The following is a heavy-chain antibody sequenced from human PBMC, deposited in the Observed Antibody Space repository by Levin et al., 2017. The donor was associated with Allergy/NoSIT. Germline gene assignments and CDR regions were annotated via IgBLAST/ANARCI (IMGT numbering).Heavy chain of an antibody. Sequence: GGSLRLSCATSGFTFSDHYMDWGRQAPGQGLEWVGRIRNKANSYTTEYAASVKGRFTISRDPSQNTLYLQMNSLKTEDTAVYYCTRVSTSYYPDYWGQGTLVTVSS. J-gene: IGHJ4*02. CDR2: IRNKANSYTT. CDR1: GFTFSDHY. D-gene: IGHD2/OR15-2a*01. CDR3: TRVSTSYYPDY. V-gene: IGHV3-72*01.